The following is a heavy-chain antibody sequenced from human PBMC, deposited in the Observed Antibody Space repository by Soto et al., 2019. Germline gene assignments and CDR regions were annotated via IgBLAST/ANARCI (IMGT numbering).Heavy chain of an antibody. CDR1: GGSISSGGYY. CDR3: ARGSGYYDFRSGYSAPQGGMDV. V-gene: IGHV4-31*03. J-gene: IGHJ6*02. D-gene: IGHD3-3*01. Sequence: SETLSLTCTVSGGSISSGGYYWSWIRQHPGKGLEWIGYIYYSGSTYYNPSLKSRVTISVDTSKNQFSLKLSSVTAADTAVYYCARGSGYYDFRSGYSAPQGGMDVWGQGTTVTVSS. CDR2: IYYSGST.